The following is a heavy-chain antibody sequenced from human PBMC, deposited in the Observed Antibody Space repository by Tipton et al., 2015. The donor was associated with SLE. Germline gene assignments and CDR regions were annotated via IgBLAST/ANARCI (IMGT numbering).Heavy chain of an antibody. J-gene: IGHJ6*03. CDR2: IYYSGST. D-gene: IGHD4-17*01. CDR1: GGSISSSSYY. CDR3: ARAPFSDYGDSPDYYYYMDV. V-gene: IGHV4-39*07. Sequence: TLSLTCTVSGGSISSSSYYWGWIRQPPGKGLEWIGSIYYSGSTNYNPSLKSRVTISVDTSKNQFSLKLSSVTAADTAVYYCARAPFSDYGDSPDYYYYMDVWGKGTTVTVSS.